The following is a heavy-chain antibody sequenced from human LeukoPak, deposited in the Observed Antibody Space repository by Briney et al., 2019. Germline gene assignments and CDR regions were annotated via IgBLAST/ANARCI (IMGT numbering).Heavy chain of an antibody. V-gene: IGHV3-23*01. CDR1: GFTFSSYA. CDR2: ISGSGGST. D-gene: IGHD3-3*01. J-gene: IGHJ6*03. CDR3: AKDQRYYDFWSGYHYYYYMDV. Sequence: GGSLRLSCAASGFTFSSYAMSWVRQAPGKGLEWVSAISGSGGSTYYADSVKGRFTLSRDNSKNTLYLQMNSLRAEDTAVYYCAKDQRYYDFWSGYHYYYYMDVWGKGTTVTVSS.